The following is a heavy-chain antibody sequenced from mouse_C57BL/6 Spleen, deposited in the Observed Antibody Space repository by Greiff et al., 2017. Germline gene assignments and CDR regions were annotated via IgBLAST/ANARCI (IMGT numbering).Heavy chain of an antibody. V-gene: IGHV7-3*01. Sequence: EVQRVESGGGLVQPGGSLSLSCAASGFTFTDYYMSWVRQPPGKALEWLGFIRNKANGYTTEYSASVKGRFTISRDNSQSILYLQMNALGAEDSATYYCERDIGGYFDYWGQGTTLTVSS. D-gene: IGHD1-1*02. CDR3: ERDIGGYFDY. CDR2: IRNKANGYTT. CDR1: GFTFTDYY. J-gene: IGHJ2*01.